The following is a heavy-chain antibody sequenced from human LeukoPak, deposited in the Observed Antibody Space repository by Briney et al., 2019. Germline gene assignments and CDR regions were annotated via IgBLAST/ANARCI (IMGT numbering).Heavy chain of an antibody. CDR2: NYNRGSTA. CDR1: GGSISSGGYY. J-gene: IGHJ4*02. CDR3: ARGHYDSSGYYHLDY. D-gene: IGHD3-22*01. V-gene: IGHV4-31*01. Sequence: PSQTLSLTCTVSGGSISSGGYYWSWIRQHPGKALEWIGYNYNRGSTAYYSASLKSPINISADTSKNQFSLKLSSVTDADTAVYHCARGHYDSSGYYHLDYWGQGTLVTVSS.